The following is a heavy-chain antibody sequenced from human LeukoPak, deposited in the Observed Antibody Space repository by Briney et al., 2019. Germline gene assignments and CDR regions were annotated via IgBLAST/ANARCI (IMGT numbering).Heavy chain of an antibody. D-gene: IGHD5-12*01. CDR1: GFTVSRYY. Sequence: GGSLRLSCAVSGFTVSRYYMSWVRQAPGKGLEWVSIIYSGDNTYYADSVRGRFTISRDNSKNTLYLQMNSLRVEDTAVYYCARDRGSGYDPGYFDYWGQGTLVTVSS. V-gene: IGHV3-66*01. J-gene: IGHJ4*02. CDR3: ARDRGSGYDPGYFDY. CDR2: IYSGDNT.